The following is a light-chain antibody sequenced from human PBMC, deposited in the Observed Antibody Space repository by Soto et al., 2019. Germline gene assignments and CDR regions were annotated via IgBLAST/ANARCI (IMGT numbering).Light chain of an antibody. CDR1: QSVSSSY. CDR2: GAS. J-gene: IGKJ5*01. CDR3: QQYNIWPIT. Sequence: TQSQYTLSLSPGERAILSCSASQSVSSSYLAWYQQKPGQAPRLLIYGASSRATGIPARFSGSGSGTEFTLTISSLQSEDFAVYYCQQYNIWPITFGQG. V-gene: IGKV3D-15*01.